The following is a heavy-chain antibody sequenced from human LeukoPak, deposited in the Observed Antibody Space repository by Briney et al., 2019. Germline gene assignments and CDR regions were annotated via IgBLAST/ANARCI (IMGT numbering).Heavy chain of an antibody. Sequence: SETLSLTCAVSGGSISSYYWSWIRQPPGKGLEWIGYIYYSGSTNYNPSLKSRVTISVDTSKNQFSLKLNSVTAADTAVYYCAKHTTTWSHFDYWGQGALVTVSS. J-gene: IGHJ4*02. CDR1: GGSISSYY. D-gene: IGHD2-2*01. CDR2: IYYSGST. V-gene: IGHV4-59*01. CDR3: AKHTTTWSHFDY.